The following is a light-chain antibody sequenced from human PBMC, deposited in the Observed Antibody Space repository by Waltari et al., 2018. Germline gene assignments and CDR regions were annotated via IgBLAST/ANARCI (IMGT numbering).Light chain of an antibody. CDR2: EVS. CDR3: SSYTSSSTLVV. Sequence: QSALTQPASVSGSPGQSPTISRTGTSSDVGGYNYFSWYQQHPGKAPKLIIYEVSNRPSGVSNLFSGSKSGNTASLTISGLQAEDEADYYCSSYTSSSTLVVFGGGTKLTVL. V-gene: IGLV2-14*01. J-gene: IGLJ2*01. CDR1: SSDVGGYNY.